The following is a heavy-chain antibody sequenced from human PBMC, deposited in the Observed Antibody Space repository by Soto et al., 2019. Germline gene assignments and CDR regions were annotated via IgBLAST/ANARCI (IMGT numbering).Heavy chain of an antibody. CDR3: ARDRKMYCSGGSCYSSISYYYYYMDV. J-gene: IGHJ6*03. CDR1: GFTVSSNY. Sequence: EVQLVESGGGLVQPGGSLRLSCAASGFTVSSNYMSWVRQAPGKGLEWVSVIYSGGSTYYADSVKGRFTISRDNSKNTLYLQMNSLRAEDTAVYYCARDRKMYCSGGSCYSSISYYYYYMDVWGKGTTVTVSS. CDR2: IYSGGST. V-gene: IGHV3-66*01. D-gene: IGHD2-15*01.